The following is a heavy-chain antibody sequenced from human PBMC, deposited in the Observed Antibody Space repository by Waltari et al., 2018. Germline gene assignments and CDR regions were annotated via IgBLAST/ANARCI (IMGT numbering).Heavy chain of an antibody. CDR3: ARGGGYSGYGYNY. CDR1: GGHNSSYY. V-gene: IGHV4-59*01. D-gene: IGHD5-12*01. J-gene: IGHJ4*02. Sequence: QVKLQEAGPGLVKPSETMSLTCTVPGGHNSSYYRSWIRQPPGKGLEWIGYIYYSGSTNYNPSLKSRVTISVDTSKNQFSLKLSSVTAADTAVYYCARGGGYSGYGYNYWGQGTLVTVSS. CDR2: IYYSGST.